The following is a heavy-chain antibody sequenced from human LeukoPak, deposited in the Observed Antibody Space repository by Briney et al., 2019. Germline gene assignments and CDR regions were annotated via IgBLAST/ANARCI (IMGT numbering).Heavy chain of an antibody. CDR2: ITYDGYYK. D-gene: IGHD6-19*01. V-gene: IGHV3-30*03. Sequence: AGGSLRLSCAASGFTFTNYGMHWVRQAPGKGLEWVALITYDGYYKYYSDSVKGRFTISGDNSKNTLYLQMNSLRAEDTAVYYCARVAAVAGDRDYWGQGTLVTVSS. CDR1: GFTFTNYG. CDR3: ARVAAVAGDRDY. J-gene: IGHJ4*02.